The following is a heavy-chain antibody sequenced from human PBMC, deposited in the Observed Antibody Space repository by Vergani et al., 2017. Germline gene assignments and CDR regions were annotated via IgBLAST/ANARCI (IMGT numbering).Heavy chain of an antibody. D-gene: IGHD1-26*01. CDR2: ISYDGSNK. CDR3: ARDVGRRGYIDY. J-gene: IGHJ4*02. CDR1: GFTFSSYA. Sequence: QVQLVESGGGVVQPGRSLRLSCAASGFTFSSYAMHWVRQAPGKGLEWVAVISYDGSNKYYADSVKGRFTISRDNSKNTLYLQMNSLRAEDTAVYYCARDVGRRGYIDYWGQGTLVTVSS. V-gene: IGHV3-30*04.